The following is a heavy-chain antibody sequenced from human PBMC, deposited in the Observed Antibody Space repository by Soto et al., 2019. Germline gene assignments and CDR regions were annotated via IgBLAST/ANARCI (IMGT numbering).Heavy chain of an antibody. CDR2: ISYDGSNK. CDR3: ARVNVVCFDY. Sequence: PGGSLRLSCAASGFTFSNAWMSWVRQAPGKGLEWVAVISYDGSNKYYADSVKGRFTISRDNSKNTLYLQMNSLRAEDTAVYYCARVNVVCFDYWGQGTLVTVSS. J-gene: IGHJ4*02. D-gene: IGHD2-8*01. CDR1: GFTFSNAW. V-gene: IGHV3-30-3*01.